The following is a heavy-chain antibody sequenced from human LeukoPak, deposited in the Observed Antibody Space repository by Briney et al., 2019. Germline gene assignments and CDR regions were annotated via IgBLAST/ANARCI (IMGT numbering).Heavy chain of an antibody. CDR3: ATDFYDST. CDR1: SFSFSKAW. CDR2: IRSNSDGGTI. J-gene: IGHJ5*02. V-gene: IGHV3-15*07. Sequence: GGSLRLSCAASSFSFSKAWMNWIRQAPGKGLEWVGRIRSNSDGGTIDYAAPVKGRFTLSRDDSKTTLYLQMNSLQTEDTAVYYCATDFYDSTWGQGTLVTVSS. D-gene: IGHD3-22*01.